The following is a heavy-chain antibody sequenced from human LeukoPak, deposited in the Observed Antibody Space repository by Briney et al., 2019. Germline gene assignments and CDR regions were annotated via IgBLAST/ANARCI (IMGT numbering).Heavy chain of an antibody. V-gene: IGHV3-53*01. J-gene: IGHJ4*02. Sequence: PGGSLRLSCAASGFTVSSNYMTWVRQATGKGVKWVSVIYSGGGTYYADSVKGRFTISRDNSKNTLYLQMNSLGAEDTAVYYCARAVTVVTAIHDWGQGTLVTVSS. CDR3: ARAVTVVTAIHD. CDR1: GFTVSSNY. CDR2: IYSGGGT. D-gene: IGHD2-21*02.